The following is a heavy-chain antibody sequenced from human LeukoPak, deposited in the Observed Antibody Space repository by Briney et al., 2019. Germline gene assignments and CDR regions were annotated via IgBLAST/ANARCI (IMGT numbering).Heavy chain of an antibody. CDR2: IYYSGNT. CDR3: ARGTSGWPRPYYFDY. D-gene: IGHD6-19*01. V-gene: IGHV4-39*07. Sequence: KSSETLSLTCTVSGGSISNTNYYWGWIRQPPGKGLEWIGNIYYSGNTYYNPSLKSRVTLSVDTSKNQFSLKLSSVTAADTAVYYCARGTSGWPRPYYFDYWGQGTLVTVSS. CDR1: GGSISNTNYY. J-gene: IGHJ4*02.